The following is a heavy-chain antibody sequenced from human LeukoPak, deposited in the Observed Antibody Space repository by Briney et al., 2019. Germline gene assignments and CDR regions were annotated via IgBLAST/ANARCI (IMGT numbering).Heavy chain of an antibody. J-gene: IGHJ4*02. V-gene: IGHV4-59*08. D-gene: IGHD3-10*01. CDR1: GGSISNYY. CDR3: ARPSSNYYGSGSYIDY. Sequence: SETLSLTCTVSGGSISNYYWNWIRQPPGKGLEWIGYIYYTGNTNYNPSLKSRVTISVDTSKNQFSLKLSSVTAADTAVYYCARPSSNYYGSGSYIDYWGQGTLVTVSS. CDR2: IYYTGNT.